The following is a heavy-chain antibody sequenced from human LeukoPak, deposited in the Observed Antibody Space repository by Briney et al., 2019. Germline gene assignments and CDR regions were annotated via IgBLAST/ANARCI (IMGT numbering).Heavy chain of an antibody. D-gene: IGHD3-22*01. J-gene: IGHJ5*02. CDR3: ARERGYYYDSSGYYYRGDWFDP. CDR2: ISAYNGNS. Sequence: ASVTVSCKASGYTFTSYGISWVRQAPGQGLEWMGWISAYNGNSNYAQKLQGRVTMTTDTSTSTAYMELRSLRSDDTAVYYCARERGYYYDSSGYYYRGDWFDPWGQGTLVTVSS. CDR1: GYTFTSYG. V-gene: IGHV1-18*01.